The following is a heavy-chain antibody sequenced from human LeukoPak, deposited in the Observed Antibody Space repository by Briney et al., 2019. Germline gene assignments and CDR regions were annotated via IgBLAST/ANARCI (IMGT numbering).Heavy chain of an antibody. J-gene: IGHJ4*02. CDR3: ARAPGEYQMGYYFDS. V-gene: IGHV4-39*01. D-gene: IGHD2-2*01. CDR2: IYYIGNT. CDR1: GGSISSSRYY. Sequence: SETLSLTCVVSGGSISSSRYYWAWIRQPPGKGLEWIGNIYYIGNTYQNPSLKSRVTISVYTSKNQFSLSLTSLTAADTAVYYCARAPGEYQMGYYFDSWGQGTLVTVSS.